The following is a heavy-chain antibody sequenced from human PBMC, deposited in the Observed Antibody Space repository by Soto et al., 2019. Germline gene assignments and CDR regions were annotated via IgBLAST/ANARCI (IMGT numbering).Heavy chain of an antibody. D-gene: IGHD1-20*01. Sequence: PAGSLSLSCAASGFTLRNYAMTWVRQAPGKGLEWVSLISANDVGTYYAESVKTRFTISTDQSRNTVYLQMDSLRADDTAIYYCAKAKNDYNWDNRPPFDYWGQGTLVTVSS. CDR2: ISANDVGT. CDR3: AKAKNDYNWDNRPPFDY. J-gene: IGHJ4*02. CDR1: GFTLRNYA. V-gene: IGHV3-23*01.